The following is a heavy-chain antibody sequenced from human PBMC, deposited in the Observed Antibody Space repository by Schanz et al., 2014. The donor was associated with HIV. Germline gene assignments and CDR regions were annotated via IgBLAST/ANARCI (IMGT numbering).Heavy chain of an antibody. V-gene: IGHV1-2*02. CDR3: ARDQNVISMVRGVMGGVDY. Sequence: QVKLVQSGAEVKRPGSTVKVSCTASGGTLISTYGFSWARQAPGQGPEWMGWINPNSGGTNYAQKFQGRAKKSRDTSISTAYKELRRLRSDDTAVYYCARDQNVISMVRGVMGGVDYWGQGTLVTVSS. D-gene: IGHD3-10*01. CDR2: INPNSGGT. CDR1: GGTLISTY. J-gene: IGHJ4*02.